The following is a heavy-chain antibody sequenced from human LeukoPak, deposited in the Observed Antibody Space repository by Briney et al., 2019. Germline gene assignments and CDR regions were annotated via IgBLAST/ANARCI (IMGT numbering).Heavy chain of an antibody. CDR2: IYYSGNT. Sequence: PSETLSLTCTVSGGSISSSSYFWIWIRQPPGKGLEWIGYIYYSGNTNSNPSLKSRVTISVDTSQNQFSLNLSSVTAADTAVYYCAREKLLDGVADWGQGTLVTVSS. CDR1: GGSISSSSYF. D-gene: IGHD2-15*01. V-gene: IGHV4-61*01. CDR3: AREKLLDGVAD. J-gene: IGHJ4*02.